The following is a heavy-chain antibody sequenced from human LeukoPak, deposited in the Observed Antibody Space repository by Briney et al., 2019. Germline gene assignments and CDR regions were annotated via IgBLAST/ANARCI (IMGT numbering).Heavy chain of an antibody. CDR2: INHSGST. CDR3: ARSFGSGWLSYFDY. CDR1: GGSISSSSYY. D-gene: IGHD6-19*01. J-gene: IGHJ4*02. V-gene: IGHV4-39*07. Sequence: SETLSLTCTVSGGSISSSSYYWSWIRQPPGKGLEWIGEINHSGSTNYSPSLKSRVTISVDTSKNQFSLKLSSVTAADTAVYYCARSFGSGWLSYFDYWGQGTLVTVSS.